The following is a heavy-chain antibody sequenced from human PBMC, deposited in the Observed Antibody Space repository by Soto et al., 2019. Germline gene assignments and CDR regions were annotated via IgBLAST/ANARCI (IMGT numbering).Heavy chain of an antibody. J-gene: IGHJ5*02. CDR1: GGSISSGGYY. D-gene: IGHD6-13*01. Sequence: SETLSLTCTVSGGSISSGGYYWSWIRQHPGKGLEWIGYIYYSGSTYYKPSLKSRVTISVDTSKNQFSLKLSSVTAADTAVYYCARVFSDSSSFFDPWGQGTLVTVSS. V-gene: IGHV4-31*02. CDR3: ARVFSDSSSFFDP. CDR2: IYYSGST.